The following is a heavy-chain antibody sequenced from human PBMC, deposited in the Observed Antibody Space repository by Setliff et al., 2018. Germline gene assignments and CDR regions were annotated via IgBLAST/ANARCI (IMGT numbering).Heavy chain of an antibody. Sequence: GASVKVSCKASGGTFRTDGFSWVRQAPGQGLEWMGRIGVYTGKSYFAHKFQGRFTLTTDTSTGTAYMELRSLKSDDTAVYYCSRLVRYCTTTTCQRLLGEEVWGQGTLVTVSS. J-gene: IGHJ4*02. V-gene: IGHV1-18*01. D-gene: IGHD2-8*01. CDR3: SRLVRYCTTTTCQRLLGEEV. CDR1: GGTFRTDG. CDR2: IGVYTGKS.